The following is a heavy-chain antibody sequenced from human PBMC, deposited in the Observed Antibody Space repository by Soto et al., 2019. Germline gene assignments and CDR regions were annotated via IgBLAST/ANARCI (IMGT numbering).Heavy chain of an antibody. V-gene: IGHV1-18*01. CDR2: ISAYNGNT. D-gene: IGHD6-19*01. CDR1: GYTFTSYG. CDR3: ARGPYSSGWYGVEGFDY. J-gene: IGHJ4*02. Sequence: GASVKVSCKASGYTFTSYGISWVRQAPGQGLEWMGWISAYNGNTNYAQKLQGRVTMTTDTSTSTAYMELRSLRSDDTAVYYCARGPYSSGWYGVEGFDYWGQGTQVTVSS.